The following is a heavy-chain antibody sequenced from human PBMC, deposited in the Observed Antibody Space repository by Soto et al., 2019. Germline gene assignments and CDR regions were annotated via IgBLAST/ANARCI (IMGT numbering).Heavy chain of an antibody. CDR1: GFSFHCYW. Sequence: XEALKIPCNGCGFSFHCYWIGRVRQMPGKGLEWMGIIYPGDSDTRYSRSFQGQVTIAADKSISTAYLQWSSLKASDTAMYYCARDITDDVWGGYCMDVWGQGTTVTVSS. CDR3: ARDITDDVWGGYCMDV. D-gene: IGHD3-3*01. J-gene: IGHJ6*02. V-gene: IGHV5-51*01. CDR2: IYPGDSDT.